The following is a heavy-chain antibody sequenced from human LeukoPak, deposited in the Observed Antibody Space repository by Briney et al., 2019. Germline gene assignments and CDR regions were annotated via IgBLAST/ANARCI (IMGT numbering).Heavy chain of an antibody. CDR1: GFTFSSYA. CDR3: AKDGAKTYYDLRYYYMDV. Sequence: GGSLRLSCAASGFTFSSYAMSWVRQAPGKGLEWVSAISGSGGSTYYADSVKGRFTISRDNSKNTLYLQMNSLRAEDTAVYYCAKDGAKTYYDLRYYYMDVWGKGTTVTVSS. D-gene: IGHD3-3*01. V-gene: IGHV3-23*01. J-gene: IGHJ6*03. CDR2: ISGSGGST.